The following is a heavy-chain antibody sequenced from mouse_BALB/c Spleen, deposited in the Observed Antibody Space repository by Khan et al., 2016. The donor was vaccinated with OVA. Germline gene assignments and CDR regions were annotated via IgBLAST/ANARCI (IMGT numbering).Heavy chain of an antibody. Sequence: QVQLQESGPELVKPGASVRISCKASGYTFTSYYIHWVKQRPGQGLEWIGWIYPGNVNTKYNEKFKGKATLTADKSSSTAYMQLSSLTSEDATVYFCGGEDCYGSYRARFAYWGQGTLVTVSA. D-gene: IGHD2-1*01. J-gene: IGHJ3*01. V-gene: IGHV1S56*01. CDR1: GYTFTSYY. CDR2: IYPGNVNT. CDR3: GGEDCYGSYRARFAY.